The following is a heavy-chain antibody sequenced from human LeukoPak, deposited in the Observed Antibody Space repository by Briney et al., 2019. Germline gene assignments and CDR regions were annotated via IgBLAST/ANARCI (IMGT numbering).Heavy chain of an antibody. V-gene: IGHV3-30-3*01. D-gene: IGHD4-17*01. CDR1: GFTFSSYR. Sequence: PGGSLRLSCAASGFTFSSYRMNWVRQAPGKGLEWVAVISYDGSNKYYADSVKGRFTISRDNSKNTLYLQMNSLRAEDTAVYYCASGWNGDYERRSDFDYWGQGTLVTVSS. J-gene: IGHJ4*02. CDR3: ASGWNGDYERRSDFDY. CDR2: ISYDGSNK.